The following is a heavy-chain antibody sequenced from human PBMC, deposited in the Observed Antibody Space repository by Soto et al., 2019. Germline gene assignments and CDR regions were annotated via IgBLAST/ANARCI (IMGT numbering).Heavy chain of an antibody. CDR1: GGSISTGGYY. Sequence: QVQLQESGPGLVKPSQTLSLTCTVSGGSISTGGYYWTWIRQHPGKGLEWIGYIYYSGSTYYNPSLKSRVTISVDTSKNQFSLKLSSVAAADTAVYYCARGLSVTLFDNWGQGTLVTVSS. V-gene: IGHV4-31*03. CDR2: IYYSGST. J-gene: IGHJ4*02. CDR3: ARGLSVTLFDN. D-gene: IGHD4-17*01.